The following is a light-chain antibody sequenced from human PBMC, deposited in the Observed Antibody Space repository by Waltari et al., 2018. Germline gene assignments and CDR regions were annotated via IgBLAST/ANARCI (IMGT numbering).Light chain of an antibody. CDR2: GAS. CDR1: QSVSGSS. V-gene: IGKV3-20*01. J-gene: IGKJ2*01. CDR3: QQFGGSPPYT. Sequence: EIVLTQSPDTLSLSPGERATLSCRASQSVSGSSLGWYQQKPGQAPRLLIYGASSRATGVPDRFGGSGSGTDFTLTINRLEPEDFAVYYCQQFGGSPPYTFGQGTKLEIK.